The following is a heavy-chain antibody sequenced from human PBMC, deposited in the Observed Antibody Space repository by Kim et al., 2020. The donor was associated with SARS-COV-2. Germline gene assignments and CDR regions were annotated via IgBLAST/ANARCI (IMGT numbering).Heavy chain of an antibody. J-gene: IGHJ2*01. V-gene: IGHV4-61*01. CDR3: ARLAAAVPYWYFDL. Sequence: SETLSLTCTVSGGSVSSGSYYWSWIRQPPGKGLEWIGYIYYSGSTNYNPSLKSRVTISVDTSKNQFSLKLSSVTAADTAVYYCARLAAAVPYWYFDLWGRGTLVTVSS. CDR1: GGSVSSGSYY. CDR2: IYYSGST. D-gene: IGHD6-13*01.